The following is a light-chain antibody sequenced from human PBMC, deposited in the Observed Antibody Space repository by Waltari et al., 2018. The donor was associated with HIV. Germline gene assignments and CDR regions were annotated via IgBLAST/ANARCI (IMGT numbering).Light chain of an antibody. Sequence: QSALTQPASVSGSPGQSITISCTGTSSDVGSYNLVSWYQQHPGKAPKLMIYEGSKWPSGVSNRFSGSKSGNTASLTISGLQAEDEADYYCCSYAGSSTVVVFGGGTKLTVL. V-gene: IGLV2-23*01. CDR2: EGS. CDR1: SSDVGSYNL. J-gene: IGLJ2*01. CDR3: CSYAGSSTVVV.